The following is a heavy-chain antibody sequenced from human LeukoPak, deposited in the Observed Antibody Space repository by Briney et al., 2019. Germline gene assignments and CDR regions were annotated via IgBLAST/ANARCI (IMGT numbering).Heavy chain of an antibody. J-gene: IGHJ4*02. CDR3: AKTTDILTGYSTLIDY. CDR2: IYSGGST. D-gene: IGHD3-9*01. Sequence: GGSLRLSCAASGFTVSSNYMSWVRQAPGKGLEWVSVIYSGGSTYYADSVKGRFTISRDNSKNTLYLQMNSLRAEDTAVYYCAKTTDILTGYSTLIDYWGQGTLVTVSS. CDR1: GFTVSSNY. V-gene: IGHV3-53*01.